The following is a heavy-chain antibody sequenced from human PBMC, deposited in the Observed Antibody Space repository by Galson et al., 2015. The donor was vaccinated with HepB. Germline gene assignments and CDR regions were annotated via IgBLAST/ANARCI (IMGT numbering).Heavy chain of an antibody. V-gene: IGHV3-33*08. J-gene: IGHJ3*01. CDR1: GFTFSSLG. D-gene: IGHD1-26*01. CDR3: ASGRDFNVCCGNLFAGFVFGS. CDR2: ITQDGKNK. Sequence: SLRLSCAASGFTFSSLGLPWVRQAPGKGLEWVASITQDGKNKYYADSVKGRFTISRDNSNNTLYLRMSDLRTEDTAVYYCASGRDFNVCCGNLFAGFVFGSRGPVTTVTVSS.